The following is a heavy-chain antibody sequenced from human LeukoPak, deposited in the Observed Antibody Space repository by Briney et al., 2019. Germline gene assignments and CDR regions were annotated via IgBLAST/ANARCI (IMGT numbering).Heavy chain of an antibody. CDR2: IYYSRST. Sequence: SETLSLTCTVSGGSISSYYWSWIRQPPGEGLEWIGYIYYSRSTNYNPSLKSRVTISVDPSKNQSSLKLSSVTAADTAVYYCARSRAYRDAFDIWGQGTMVTVSS. J-gene: IGHJ3*02. CDR3: ARSRAYRDAFDI. CDR1: GGSISSYY. V-gene: IGHV4-59*08.